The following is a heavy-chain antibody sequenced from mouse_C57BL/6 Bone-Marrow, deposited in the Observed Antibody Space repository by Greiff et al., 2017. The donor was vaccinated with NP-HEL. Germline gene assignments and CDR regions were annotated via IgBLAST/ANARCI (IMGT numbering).Heavy chain of an antibody. Sequence: EVQLVESGGGLVQPGGSLKLSCAASGFTFSDYDMYWVRQAPEKGLEWVAYISSGGGSTYYPDTVKGRFTISRDNAKNTLYLQMSRLKSEDTAMYYCARPYGSSYVWFAYWGQGTLVTVSA. D-gene: IGHD1-1*01. CDR3: ARPYGSSYVWFAY. CDR2: ISSGGGST. CDR1: GFTFSDYD. V-gene: IGHV5-12*01. J-gene: IGHJ3*01.